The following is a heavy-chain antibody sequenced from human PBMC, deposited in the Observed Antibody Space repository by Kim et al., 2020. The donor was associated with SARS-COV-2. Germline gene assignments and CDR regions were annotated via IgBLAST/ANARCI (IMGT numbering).Heavy chain of an antibody. V-gene: IGHV3-15*01. CDR3: TTYVHFGPTNYYYYGMDV. Sequence: GGSLRLSCAASGFTFSNAWMSWVRQAPGKGLEWVGRIKSKTDGGTTDYAAPVKGRFTISRDDSKNTLYLQMNSLKTEDTAVYYCTTYVHFGPTNYYYYGMDVWGQGTTVTVSS. J-gene: IGHJ6*02. CDR2: IKSKTDGGTT. D-gene: IGHD3-10*01. CDR1: GFTFSNAW.